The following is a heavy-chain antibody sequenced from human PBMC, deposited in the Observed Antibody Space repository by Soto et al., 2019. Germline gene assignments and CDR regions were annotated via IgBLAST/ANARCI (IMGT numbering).Heavy chain of an antibody. Sequence: QVQLVESGGSVVQPGRSLRLSCAAFGFTFSSYGMHWVRQAPGKGLEWVAVVSSDGTTKYYADSVKGRFTISRDNSENTLSLQMNNLRAEDTGVYYCAKERIRNPFDYWGQGTLVTVSS. J-gene: IGHJ4*01. CDR3: AKERIRNPFDY. CDR1: GFTFSSYG. CDR2: VSSDGTTK. V-gene: IGHV3-30*18. D-gene: IGHD1-1*01.